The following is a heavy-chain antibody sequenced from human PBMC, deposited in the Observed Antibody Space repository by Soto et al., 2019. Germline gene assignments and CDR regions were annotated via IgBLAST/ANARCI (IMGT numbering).Heavy chain of an antibody. D-gene: IGHD6-13*01. J-gene: IGHJ5*02. CDR2: IYYSGST. V-gene: IGHV4-31*03. CDR3: ARDGVRDSRWFDP. CDR1: GGSISSGGYY. Sequence: QVQLRESGPGLVKPSQTLSLTCTVSGGSISSGGYYWSWIRQHPGKGLEWIGYIYYSGSTYYNPSLKSRVTISVDTSKNQFSLKLSSVTAADTAVYYCARDGVRDSRWFDPWGQGTLVTVSS.